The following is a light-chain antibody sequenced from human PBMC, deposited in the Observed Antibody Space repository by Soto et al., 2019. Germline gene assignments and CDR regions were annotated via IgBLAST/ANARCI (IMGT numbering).Light chain of an antibody. CDR2: DAS. Sequence: EIVLTQSPATLSLSPGERATLSCRASQSVSSYLAWYKQKPGPAPRLLIYDASTRATGIPARFSGSGSGTDSTLTISSLAPEDFAVYYCQQRSHSITFGGGTKVEIK. V-gene: IGKV3-11*01. CDR1: QSVSSY. J-gene: IGKJ4*01. CDR3: QQRSHSIT.